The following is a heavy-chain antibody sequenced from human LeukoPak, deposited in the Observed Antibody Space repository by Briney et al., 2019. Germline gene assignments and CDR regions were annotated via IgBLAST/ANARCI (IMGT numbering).Heavy chain of an antibody. V-gene: IGHV1-69*05. CDR2: IITIFRTA. D-gene: IGHD5-24*01. J-gene: IGHJ4*02. Sequence: SVTVSCKASGGTFSGYAITWVRQAPGQGLEWMGGIITIFRTANYAQKFQGRVTITTDESTSTSYMELSSLRSEDTAVYYCARSQRAGYNVYYFDSWGQGTLVTVSS. CDR3: ARSQRAGYNVYYFDS. CDR1: GGTFSGYA.